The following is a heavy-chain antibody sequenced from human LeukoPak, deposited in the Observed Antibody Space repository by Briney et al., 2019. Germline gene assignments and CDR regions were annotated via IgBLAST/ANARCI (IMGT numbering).Heavy chain of an antibody. CDR1: GGSISSYY. CDR3: ARPPPLVGAKYFQH. Sequence: SETLSLTCTVSGGSISSYYWSWIRQPPGKGLEWIGYIYYSGSTNYNPSLKSRVTISVDTSKNQFSLKLSSVTAADTAVYYCARPPPLVGAKYFQHWGQGTLVTVSS. J-gene: IGHJ1*01. V-gene: IGHV4-59*01. D-gene: IGHD1-26*01. CDR2: IYYSGST.